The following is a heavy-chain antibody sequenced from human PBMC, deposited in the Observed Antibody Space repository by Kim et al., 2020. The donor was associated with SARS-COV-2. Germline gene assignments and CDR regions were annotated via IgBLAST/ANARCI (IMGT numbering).Heavy chain of an antibody. Sequence: GGSLRLSCAASGFTFDDYAMHWVRQAPGKGLEWVSGISWNSGSIGYADSVKGRFTISRDNAKNSLYLQMNSLRAEDTALYYCAKDISFKAAGYLPDAFDIWGQGTMVTVSS. CDR2: ISWNSGSI. V-gene: IGHV3-9*01. J-gene: IGHJ3*02. CDR1: GFTFDDYA. CDR3: AKDISFKAAGYLPDAFDI. D-gene: IGHD6-13*01.